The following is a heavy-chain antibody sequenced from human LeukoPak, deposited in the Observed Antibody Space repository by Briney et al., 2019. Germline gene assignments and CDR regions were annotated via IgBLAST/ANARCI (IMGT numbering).Heavy chain of an antibody. Sequence: GGSLRLSCAASGFTFSSYSMSWVRQAPGKGLEWVSSISSGSTYIYYADSMKGRFTISKDNAKNSLYLQMNTLRAEDTAVYYCARDRIYSGIYHDTFDIWGHGTMVTVSS. CDR3: ARDRIYSGIYHDTFDI. CDR2: ISSGSTYI. CDR1: GFTFSSYS. J-gene: IGHJ3*02. D-gene: IGHD1-26*01. V-gene: IGHV3-21*01.